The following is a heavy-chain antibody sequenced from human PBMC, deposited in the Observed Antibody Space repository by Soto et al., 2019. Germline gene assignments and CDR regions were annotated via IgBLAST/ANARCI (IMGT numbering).Heavy chain of an antibody. CDR2: IGTAGDT. D-gene: IGHD3-3*01. CDR3: ARGLYYDFWSASWYMDV. V-gene: IGHV3-13*01. Sequence: GGSLRLSCAASGFTFSSYDMHWVRQATGKGLEWVSAIGTAGDTYYPGSVKGRFTISRENAKNSLYLQMNSLRAEDTAVYYCARGLYYDFWSASWYMDVGGQGTTVTVSS. J-gene: IGHJ6*02. CDR1: GFTFSSYD.